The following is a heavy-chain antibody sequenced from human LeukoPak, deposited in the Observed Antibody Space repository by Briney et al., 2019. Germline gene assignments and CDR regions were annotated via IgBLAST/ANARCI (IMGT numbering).Heavy chain of an antibody. V-gene: IGHV3-23*01. CDR3: AKDMGRIMITFGGPDY. D-gene: IGHD3-16*01. CDR2: ISGSGGST. Sequence: GGSLRLSCTASGFTFSTSSMNWVRQAPGKGLEWVSVISGSGGSTYYADSVKGRFTISRDNSKNTLYLRMNSLRAEDTAVYYCAKDMGRIMITFGGPDYWGQGTLVTVSS. CDR1: GFTFSTSS. J-gene: IGHJ4*02.